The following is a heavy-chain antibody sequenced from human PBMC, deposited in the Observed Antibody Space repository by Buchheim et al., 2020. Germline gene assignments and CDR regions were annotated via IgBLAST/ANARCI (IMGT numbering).Heavy chain of an antibody. CDR1: GFTFSSYG. Sequence: QVQLVESGGGVVQPGRSLRLSCAASGFTFSSYGMHWVRQAPGQGLEWVAVISYDGSNKYYADSVKGRFTISRDNSKNTLYLQMNSLRAEDTAVYYCAKDVAGWFDPWGQGTL. CDR3: AKDVAGWFDP. V-gene: IGHV3-30*18. CDR2: ISYDGSNK. J-gene: IGHJ5*02. D-gene: IGHD5-12*01.